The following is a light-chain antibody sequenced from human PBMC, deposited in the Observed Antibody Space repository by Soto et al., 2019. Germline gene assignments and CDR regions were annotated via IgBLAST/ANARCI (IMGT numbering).Light chain of an antibody. CDR3: QSYNSSLSGPRV. Sequence: QSVLTQPPSVSGAPGPRGTISCTGSSSNIGAGYDVHWYQQLPGTSPKLLIYGNSNRPSGVPDRFSGSKSGTSSSLAITGLQAEDEADYYRQSYNSSLSGPRVFGGWTKLTVL. V-gene: IGLV1-40*01. J-gene: IGLJ2*01. CDR1: SSNIGAGYD. CDR2: GNS.